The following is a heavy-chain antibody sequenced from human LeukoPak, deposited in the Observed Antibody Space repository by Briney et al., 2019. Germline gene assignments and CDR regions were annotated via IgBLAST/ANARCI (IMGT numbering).Heavy chain of an antibody. CDR2: IYYSGST. Sequence: SETLSLTCTVSGDSISSYYWSWIRQPPGKGLEWIGYIYYSGSTNYNPSLKSRVTISVDTSKNQFSLKLSSLTAADTAVYYCARDPGMERFGVVFDSWGQGTLVTVSS. D-gene: IGHD3-10*01. V-gene: IGHV4-59*12. J-gene: IGHJ4*02. CDR3: ARDPGMERFGVVFDS. CDR1: GDSISSYY.